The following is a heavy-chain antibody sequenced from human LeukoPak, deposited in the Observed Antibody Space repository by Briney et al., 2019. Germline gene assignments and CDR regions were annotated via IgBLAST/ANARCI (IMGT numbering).Heavy chain of an antibody. CDR2: ISDDGRNT. CDR1: GFTFSTYG. Sequence: GGSLRLSCTASGFTFSTYGMNWVRQAPGKGLERVSSISDDGRNTYYTDSVKGRFTVSRDNSKNTLYLQMNGLRADDTAVYYCAKRVPYSSSSVYFDYWGQGILVTVSS. J-gene: IGHJ4*02. V-gene: IGHV3-23*01. CDR3: AKRVPYSSSSVYFDY. D-gene: IGHD6-6*01.